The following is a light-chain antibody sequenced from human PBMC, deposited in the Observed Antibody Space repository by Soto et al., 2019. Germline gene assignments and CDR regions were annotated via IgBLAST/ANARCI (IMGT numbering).Light chain of an antibody. CDR2: DNN. CDR1: RSNIENNY. Sequence: QSVLTQPPSASAAPGQKVTTPCSGSRSNIENNYVSSYPQLPGTAPILLIYDNNARPSGIPDRFSGSKSGTSATLGITGLQTGDEADYYCGAWDDRLSAGVFGTGTKVTVL. CDR3: GAWDDRLSAGV. V-gene: IGLV1-51*01. J-gene: IGLJ1*01.